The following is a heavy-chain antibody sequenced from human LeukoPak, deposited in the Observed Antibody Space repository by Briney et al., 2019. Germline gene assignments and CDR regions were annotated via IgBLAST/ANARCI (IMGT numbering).Heavy chain of an antibody. Sequence: GGSLRLSCAASEFTFSSYEMNWVRQAPGKGLEWVAIIWHDGNNKYYADSVRGRFTISRDNSKNTLYLEMNSLRAEDTAVYYCARDGAYSYTYWGQGTLVTVSS. CDR1: EFTFSSYE. CDR2: IWHDGNNK. V-gene: IGHV3-33*08. CDR3: ARDGAYSYTY. D-gene: IGHD5-18*01. J-gene: IGHJ4*02.